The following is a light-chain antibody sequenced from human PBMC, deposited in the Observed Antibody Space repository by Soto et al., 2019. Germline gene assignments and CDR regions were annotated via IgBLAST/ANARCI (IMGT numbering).Light chain of an antibody. V-gene: IGLV2-23*02. CDR1: SSDVGSYNL. J-gene: IGLJ2*01. Sequence: QSALTQPASVSGSPGQSITISCTGTSSDVGSYNLVSWYQQHPGKAPKLMIYEVSKRPSGVSNRFSGSKSGNTASPTISGLQAEDEADYYCCSYAGSSTVFGGGTKLTVL. CDR3: CSYAGSSTV. CDR2: EVS.